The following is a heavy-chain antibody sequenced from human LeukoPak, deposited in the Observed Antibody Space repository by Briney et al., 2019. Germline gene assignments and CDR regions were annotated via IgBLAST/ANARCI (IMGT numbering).Heavy chain of an antibody. J-gene: IGHJ6*02. CDR2: IIPIFGTA. CDR1: GGTFSSYA. Sequence: ASVKVSCKASGGTFSSYAISWVRQAPGQGLEWMGGIIPIFGTANYAQKVQGRVTITADESTSTAYMELSSLRSEDTAVYYCARVAGYCSGGSCYYYGMDVWGQGTTVTVSS. D-gene: IGHD2-15*01. V-gene: IGHV1-69*01. CDR3: ARVAGYCSGGSCYYYGMDV.